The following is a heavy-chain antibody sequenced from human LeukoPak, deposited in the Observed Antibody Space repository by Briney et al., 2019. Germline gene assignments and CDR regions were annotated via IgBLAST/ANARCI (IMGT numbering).Heavy chain of an antibody. CDR1: GYTLTELS. V-gene: IGHV1-24*01. Sequence: ASVKVSCKVSGYTLTELSMHWVRQAPGKGLEWMGGFDPEDGETIYAQKFQGRVTMTEDTSTDTAYMELSSLRSEDTAVYYCATDLIGYSYGGDDYWGQGTLVTVSS. CDR3: ATDLIGYSYGGDDY. D-gene: IGHD5-18*01. J-gene: IGHJ4*02. CDR2: FDPEDGET.